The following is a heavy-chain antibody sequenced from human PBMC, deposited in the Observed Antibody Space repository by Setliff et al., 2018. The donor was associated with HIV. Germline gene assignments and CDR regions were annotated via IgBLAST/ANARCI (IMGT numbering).Heavy chain of an antibody. CDR2: IYGSGST. Sequence: PSETLSLTCTVSGGSISSGIYWWSWIRQPPGKGLEWVGYIYGSGSTNYNPSLKSRLTISIDMSKNQFSLKLNSVTAADTAVYYCARAGNDYYDSNGYYYVVDWFDSWGQGTLVTVSS. V-gene: IGHV4-61*01. D-gene: IGHD3-22*01. J-gene: IGHJ5*01. CDR1: GGSISSGIYW. CDR3: ARAGNDYYDSNGYYYVVDWFDS.